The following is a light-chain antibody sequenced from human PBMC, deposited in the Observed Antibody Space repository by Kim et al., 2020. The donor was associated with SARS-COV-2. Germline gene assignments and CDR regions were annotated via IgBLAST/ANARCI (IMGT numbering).Light chain of an antibody. Sequence: SYELTQPSSVSVALGQTATVTCGGNKIGTKNVHWYQKRPGQAPVLVIYRDTNRPSGIPERFSGSNSGNTATLTLTRAQPEDEGDYYCQVWVAYTGIFGPGTQVTVL. CDR1: KIGTKN. V-gene: IGLV3-9*01. J-gene: IGLJ1*01. CDR3: QVWVAYTGI. CDR2: RDT.